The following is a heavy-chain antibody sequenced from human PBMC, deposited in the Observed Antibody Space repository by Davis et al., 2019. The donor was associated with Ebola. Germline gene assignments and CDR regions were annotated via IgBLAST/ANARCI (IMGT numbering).Heavy chain of an antibody. CDR2: INHSGST. D-gene: IGHD3-3*01. J-gene: IGHJ4*02. V-gene: IGHV4-34*01. CDR1: GWSFSGYY. CDR3: ARLRFLEWFDY. Sequence: ETLSLTCAVYGWSFSGYYWSWIRQPPGKGLEWIGEINHSGSTNYNPSLKSRVTISVDTPKNQFSLKLSSVTAADTAVYYCARLRFLEWFDYWGQGTLVTVSS.